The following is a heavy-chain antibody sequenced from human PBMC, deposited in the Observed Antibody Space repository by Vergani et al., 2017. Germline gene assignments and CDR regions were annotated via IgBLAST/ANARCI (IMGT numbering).Heavy chain of an antibody. CDR2: IYYSGST. V-gene: IGHV4-31*03. D-gene: IGHD5-12*01. Sequence: QVQLQESGPGLVKPSQTLSLTCTVSGGSISSGGYYWSWIRQHPGKGLEWIGYIYYSGSTYYNPSLKSRVTISVDTSKNLFSLKLSSVTAADTAVYYCARRGYEPYYYYYYMDVWGKGTTVTVSS. CDR3: ARRGYEPYYYYYYMDV. CDR1: GGSISSGGYY. J-gene: IGHJ6*03.